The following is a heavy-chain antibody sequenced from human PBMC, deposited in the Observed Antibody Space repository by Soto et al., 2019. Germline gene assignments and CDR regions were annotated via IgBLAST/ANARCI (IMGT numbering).Heavy chain of an antibody. V-gene: IGHV4-34*01. J-gene: IGHJ6*03. CDR3: ARVIGHSSSVGYYYYMDV. CDR1: GGSFSGYY. Sequence: QVQLQQWGAGLLKPSETLSLTCAVYGGSFSGYYWSWIRQPPGKGLEWIGEINHSGSTNYNPSLKSRVTISVDTSKNQFSLKLSSVTAADTAVYYCARVIGHSSSVGYYYYMDVWGKGTTVTVSS. D-gene: IGHD2-2*01. CDR2: INHSGST.